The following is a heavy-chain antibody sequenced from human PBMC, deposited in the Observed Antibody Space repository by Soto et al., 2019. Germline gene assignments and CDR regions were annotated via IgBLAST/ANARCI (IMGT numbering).Heavy chain of an antibody. CDR2: ISYDGSNK. V-gene: IGHV3-30*04. J-gene: IGHJ4*02. Sequence: QVQLVESGGGVVQPGRSLRLSCAASGFTFSSYAMHWVRQAPGKGLEWVAVISYDGSNKYYADSVKGRFTISRDNSKNTLYLQMNSLRAEDTAVYYCAREAGTYYYDSSGYYIDYWGQGTLVTVSS. CDR1: GFTFSSYA. D-gene: IGHD3-22*01. CDR3: AREAGTYYYDSSGYYIDY.